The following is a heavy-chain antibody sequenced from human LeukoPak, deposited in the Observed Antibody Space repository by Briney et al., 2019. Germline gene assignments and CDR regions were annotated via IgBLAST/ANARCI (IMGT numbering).Heavy chain of an antibody. CDR2: INPNSGGT. J-gene: IGHJ4*02. D-gene: IGHD1-1*01. CDR3: ARGREGLNEAFDY. V-gene: IGHV1-2*02. CDR1: GYTFTGYY. Sequence: ASVKVSCKASGYTFTGYYMHWVRQAPGQGLEWMGWINPNSGGTNYAQKFQGRVTMTRDTSISTAYMELSRLRSDDTAVYYCARGREGLNEAFDYWGQGTLVTVSS.